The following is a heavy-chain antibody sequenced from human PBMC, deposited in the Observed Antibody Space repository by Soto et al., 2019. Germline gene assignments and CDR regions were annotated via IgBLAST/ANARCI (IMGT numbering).Heavy chain of an antibody. CDR2: INHSGGT. V-gene: IGHV4-34*01. CDR1: GGSFSGYY. CDR3: ARNGSYYDCWSGYYFGGGMDV. D-gene: IGHD3-3*01. Sequence: QVQLQQWGAGLLKPSETLSLTCAVYGGSFSGYYWSWIRQPPGKGLELIGEINHSGGTNYNPSLKSRVTISVDTSKNQFSLKLSSVTAADTAVYYCARNGSYYDCWSGYYFGGGMDVWGQGTTVTVSS. J-gene: IGHJ6*02.